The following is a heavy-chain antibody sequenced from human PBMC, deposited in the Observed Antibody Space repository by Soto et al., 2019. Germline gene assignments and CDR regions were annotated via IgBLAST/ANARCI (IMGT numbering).Heavy chain of an antibody. J-gene: IGHJ5*02. Sequence: ASVKVSCKASGYTFTGYYMHWVRQAPGQGLEWMGWINPNSGGTNYAQKFQGWVTMTRDTSISTAYMELSRLGSDDTAVYYCARELQQYSITMVRGVIRAPNWFDPWGQGTLVTVS. CDR3: ARELQQYSITMVRGVIRAPNWFDP. CDR1: GYTFTGYY. D-gene: IGHD3-10*01. CDR2: INPNSGGT. V-gene: IGHV1-2*04.